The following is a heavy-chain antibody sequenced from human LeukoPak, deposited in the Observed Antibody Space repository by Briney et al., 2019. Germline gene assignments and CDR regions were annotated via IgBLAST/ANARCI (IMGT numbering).Heavy chain of an antibody. V-gene: IGHV4-30-4*01. Sequence: PSETLSLTCTVSGGSISSDDYYWGWLGQPPGKGLEWIAYMYCSGSTYYNPSLKSRVTMSADTSKNQLSLKLSSVTAADTAVYYCARPYYYDSRIDPWGQGILVTVSS. CDR3: ARPYYYDSRIDP. CDR1: GGSISSDDYY. CDR2: MYCSGST. J-gene: IGHJ5*02. D-gene: IGHD3-22*01.